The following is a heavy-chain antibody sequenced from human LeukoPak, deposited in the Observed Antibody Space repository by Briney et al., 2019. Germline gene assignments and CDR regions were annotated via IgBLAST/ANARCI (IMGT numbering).Heavy chain of an antibody. CDR3: ARGGVLLWFGESQIEFDP. D-gene: IGHD3-10*01. CDR1: GGSISSYY. V-gene: IGHV4-59*01. CDR2: IYYSGST. J-gene: IGHJ5*02. Sequence: SETLSLTCTVSGGSISSYYWSWIRQPPGKGLEWIGYIYYSGSTNYNPSLKRRVTISVETSKNQFSLKLSSVTAADTAVYYCARGGVLLWFGESQIEFDPLGQGTLVTVSS.